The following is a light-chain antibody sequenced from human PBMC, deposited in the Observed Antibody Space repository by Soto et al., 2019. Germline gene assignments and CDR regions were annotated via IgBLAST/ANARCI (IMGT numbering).Light chain of an antibody. J-gene: IGLJ3*02. CDR3: SSYSSTSTPWV. CDR2: EVS. CDR1: SSDVGTYNF. Sequence: QSALTQPASVSGSPGQSTTISCTGTSSDVGTYNFVSWYQQHPGKAPKLMIYEVSSRPSGVSNRFSGSKSGNTASLTISGLQAEDEADYYCSSYSSTSTPWVFGGGTKLTVL. V-gene: IGLV2-14*01.